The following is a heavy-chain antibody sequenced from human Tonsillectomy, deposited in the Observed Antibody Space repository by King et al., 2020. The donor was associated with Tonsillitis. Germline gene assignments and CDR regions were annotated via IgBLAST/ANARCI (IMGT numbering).Heavy chain of an antibody. D-gene: IGHD2/OR15-2a*01. V-gene: IGHV4-4*02. CDR1: GGSIISGNW. CDR3: ALRTQYYYFDF. J-gene: IGHJ4*02. Sequence: VQLQESGPGLVKPSGTLSLTCAISGGSIISGNWWSWVRQPPGKGLEWIGEIYHSGSPNYNPSLKSRVTISVDKSKNHFYLKLSSLTAADTAVYYCALRTQYYYFDFWGQGTLVTVSS. CDR2: IYHSGSP.